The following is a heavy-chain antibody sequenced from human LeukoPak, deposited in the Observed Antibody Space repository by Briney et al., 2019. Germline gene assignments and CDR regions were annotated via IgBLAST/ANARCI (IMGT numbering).Heavy chain of an antibody. D-gene: IGHD1-26*01. Sequence: PGRSLRLSCAASDFSFSNYGMHWVRQAPGKGLEWVAVILYDGNNKHYAESVKGRFTISRDNSKNTLYLQMNSLRAEDTAVYYCAVPQWELLNWGQGTLVTVSS. J-gene: IGHJ4*02. CDR3: AVPQWELLN. V-gene: IGHV3-30*03. CDR2: ILYDGNNK. CDR1: DFSFSNYG.